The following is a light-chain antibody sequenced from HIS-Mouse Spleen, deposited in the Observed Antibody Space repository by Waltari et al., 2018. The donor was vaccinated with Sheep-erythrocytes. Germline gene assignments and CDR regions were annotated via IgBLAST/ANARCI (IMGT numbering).Light chain of an antibody. CDR2: QDT. J-gene: IGLJ2*01. CDR3: RAWDSSIVV. Sequence: SYVLTQPPSVSVAPGQTASITCSGDKLGDKYDCWYQQKPGQSHVRVIYQDTKRPSGIPARFSGSNSGNTATLTISGTQAMDEADYYCRAWDSSIVVFGGGTKLTVL. V-gene: IGLV3-1*01. CDR1: KLGDKY.